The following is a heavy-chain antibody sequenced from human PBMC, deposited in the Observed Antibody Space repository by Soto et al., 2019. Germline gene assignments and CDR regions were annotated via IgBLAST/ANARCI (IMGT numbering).Heavy chain of an antibody. J-gene: IGHJ4*02. Sequence: QLQVQESGPGLVKPSETLSLICSVSGDSVTSSGYYWGWIRQPPGKGLEWIANIYYSGITYYNPSLGSRVTISVDTSKNQVSLKLSSVTAADTALYYCARLTNAYSNYFDYWGQGALVTVSS. CDR1: GDSVTSSGYY. CDR3: ARLTNAYSNYFDY. CDR2: IYYSGIT. D-gene: IGHD4-4*01. V-gene: IGHV4-39*01.